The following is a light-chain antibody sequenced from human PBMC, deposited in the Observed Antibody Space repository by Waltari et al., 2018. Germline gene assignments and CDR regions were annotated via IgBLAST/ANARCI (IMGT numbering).Light chain of an antibody. Sequence: DIVMTQSPDSLAVSLGERATINCKSSQRLFYSSNNKNYLAWYQQKPRQPPKLLIYWASTRESGVPDRFIGSGSGTDFTLTISNLQAEDVAVYYCQQYYSSPYTFGQGTKLEIK. CDR2: WAS. CDR1: QRLFYSSNNKNY. CDR3: QQYYSSPYT. V-gene: IGKV4-1*01. J-gene: IGKJ2*01.